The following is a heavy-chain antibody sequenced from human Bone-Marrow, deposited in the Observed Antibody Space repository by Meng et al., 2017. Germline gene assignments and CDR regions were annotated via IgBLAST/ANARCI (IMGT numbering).Heavy chain of an antibody. D-gene: IGHD3-10*01. CDR1: GLTSSSYA. CDR2: ISYDGSNK. CDR3: AIGNGVVLWFGELWDY. Sequence: GGSLRLSCAASGLTSSSYAMHWVRQAPGKGLEGVAVISYDGSNKYYADSVKGRFTISRNNSKNTLYLQMNSRRAEDTAVHYCAIGNGVVLWFGELWDYCGQGTLVTVSS. J-gene: IGHJ4*02. V-gene: IGHV3-30*01.